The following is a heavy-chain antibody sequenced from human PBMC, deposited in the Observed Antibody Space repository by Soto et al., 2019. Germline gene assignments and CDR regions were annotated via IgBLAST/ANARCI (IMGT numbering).Heavy chain of an antibody. CDR2: ISYDGSNK. CDR3: ARDLSY. Sequence: QVQLVESGGGVVQPGRSLRLSCAASGFTFSSYAMHWVRQAPGEGLEWVAVISYDGSNKYYADSVKGRFTISRDNSKNTLYLQMNSLRAEDTAVYYCARDLSYWGQGTLVTVSS. J-gene: IGHJ4*02. D-gene: IGHD3-9*01. CDR1: GFTFSSYA. V-gene: IGHV3-30-3*01.